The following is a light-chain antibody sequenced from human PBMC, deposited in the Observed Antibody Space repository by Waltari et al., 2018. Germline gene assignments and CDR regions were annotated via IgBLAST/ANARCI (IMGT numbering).Light chain of an antibody. CDR3: SAWDRSLNALV. CDR1: SNNVGNEG. J-gene: IGLJ2*01. V-gene: IGLV10-54*01. CDR2: RNN. Sequence: QAGLTQPPSVSRGLRQTVTLTCTGHSNNVGNEGATWLQQPQGHPPKLLSYRNNNRPSGISERLSASRSGNTASLTIIGLQPEDEGDYYCSAWDRSLNALVFGGGTKLTVL.